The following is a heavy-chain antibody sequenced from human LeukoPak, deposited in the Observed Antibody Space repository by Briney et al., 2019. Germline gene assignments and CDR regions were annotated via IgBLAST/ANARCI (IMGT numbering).Heavy chain of an antibody. CDR2: INHSGST. Sequence: SETLSLTCAVYGGSFSGYYWSWIRQPPGKGLEWIGEINHSGSTYYNPSLKSRVTISVDTSKNQFSLKLSSVTAADTAVYYCARGRGGTTVPTGRYFDLWGRGTLVTVSS. CDR3: ARGRGGTTVPTGRYFDL. D-gene: IGHD4-17*01. CDR1: GGSFSGYY. J-gene: IGHJ2*01. V-gene: IGHV4-34*01.